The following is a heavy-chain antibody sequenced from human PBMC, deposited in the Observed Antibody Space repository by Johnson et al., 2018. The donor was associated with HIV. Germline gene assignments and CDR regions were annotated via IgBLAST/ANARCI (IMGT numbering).Heavy chain of an antibody. Sequence: VLLVESGGGLVQPGGSLRLSCAASGFTFSSYWMHWVRQAPWKGLVWVSRINSDGSSTSYADSVKGRFTISRDNAKNTLYLQMNSLRAEDTAVYYCTRDDLDNSGHLMAFDMWGQGTMVTVSS. CDR1: GFTFSSYW. CDR3: TRDDLDNSGHLMAFDM. CDR2: INSDGSST. J-gene: IGHJ3*02. V-gene: IGHV3-74*01. D-gene: IGHD1-26*01.